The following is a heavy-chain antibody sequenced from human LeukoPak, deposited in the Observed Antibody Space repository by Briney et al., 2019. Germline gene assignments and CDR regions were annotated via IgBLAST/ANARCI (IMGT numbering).Heavy chain of an antibody. CDR2: INPHSGGT. CDR3: ARGKAVVVTYFDY. V-gene: IGHV1-2*02. D-gene: IGHD3-22*01. J-gene: IGHJ4*02. CDR1: GYTFTGYY. Sequence: GASVKVSCKASGYTFTGYYIHWVRQAPGQGLEWMGWINPHSGGTNNAQKFQGGVTMTRDTSITTAYMELSSLRSEDTAVYYCARGKAVVVTYFDYWGQGTLVTVSS.